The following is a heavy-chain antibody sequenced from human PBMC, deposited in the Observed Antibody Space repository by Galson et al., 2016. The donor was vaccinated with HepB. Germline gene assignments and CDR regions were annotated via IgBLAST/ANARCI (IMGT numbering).Heavy chain of an antibody. V-gene: IGHV6-1*01. CDR1: GDSVASNTAA. J-gene: IGHJ6*02. Sequence: CAISGDSVASNTAAWYWVRQSPSRGLEWLGRTYFRSKWFFEYASSMRGRIIVRSDTSRNQFSLQLDSVTPEDTGVYYCARDPPKDQGLDVWGQGTTVIVAS. CDR2: TYFRSKWFF. CDR3: ARDPPKDQGLDV.